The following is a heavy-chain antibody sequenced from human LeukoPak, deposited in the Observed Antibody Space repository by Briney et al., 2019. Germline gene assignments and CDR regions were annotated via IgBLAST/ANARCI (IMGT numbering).Heavy chain of an antibody. CDR2: INPNSGGT. CDR1: GYSFTDYY. D-gene: IGHD2-2*02. CDR3: ARDCSSTSCYN. Sequence: ASVKVSCKASGYSFTDYYMHWVRQAPGQGLEWMGWINPNSGGTNYAQKFKGRVTMTRATSINTASMELSRLTSDDTAIYYCARDCSSTSCYNWGQGTLVTVSS. V-gene: IGHV1-2*02. J-gene: IGHJ4*02.